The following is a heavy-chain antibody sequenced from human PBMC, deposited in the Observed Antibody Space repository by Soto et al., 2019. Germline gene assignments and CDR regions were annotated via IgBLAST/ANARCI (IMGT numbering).Heavy chain of an antibody. CDR3: TKNSAYALDY. V-gene: IGHV4-4*02. Sequence: QVQPQESGPGLVKPSGTLSLSCAVSGGSVSNNNWWIWVRQSPGNGLEWIGEIHHSGGTSYNPSLESRATLSVDKSKNELSLRLNYVTAADTAVYYCTKNSAYALDYWGLGILVTVSS. D-gene: IGHD5-12*01. CDR1: GGSVSNNNW. J-gene: IGHJ4*02. CDR2: IHHSGGT.